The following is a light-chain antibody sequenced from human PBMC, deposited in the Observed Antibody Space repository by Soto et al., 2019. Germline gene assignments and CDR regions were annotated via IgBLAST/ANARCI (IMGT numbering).Light chain of an antibody. CDR2: TNN. CDR3: ASWDDSLNGWV. CDR1: SSNIGGNS. J-gene: IGLJ3*02. V-gene: IGLV1-44*01. Sequence: QSVLTQPPSASGTPGQRATISCSGSSSNIGGNSVSWYQQFPGTAPKLLIYTNNQRPSGVPDRVSASKSGTSASLAISGLQSEDEATYYCASWDDSLNGWVFGGGTQLTVL.